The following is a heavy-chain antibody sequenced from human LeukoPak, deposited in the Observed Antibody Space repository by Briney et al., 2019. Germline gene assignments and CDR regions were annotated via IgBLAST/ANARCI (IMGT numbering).Heavy chain of an antibody. D-gene: IGHD3-22*01. CDR1: GYTFTSYG. CDR3: ARDHAYYYDSSGYEQYFQH. Sequence: EASVKVSCKASGYTFTSYGISWVRQAPGQGLEWMGWISAYNGNTNYAQKPQGRVTMTTDTSTSTAYMELRSLRSDDTAVYYCARDHAYYYDSSGYEQYFQHWGQGTLVTVSS. CDR2: ISAYNGNT. V-gene: IGHV1-18*01. J-gene: IGHJ1*01.